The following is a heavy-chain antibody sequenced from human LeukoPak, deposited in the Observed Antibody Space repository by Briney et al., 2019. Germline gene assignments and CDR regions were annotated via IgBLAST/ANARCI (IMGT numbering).Heavy chain of an antibody. CDR1: GFTFSSYA. Sequence: GGSLRLSCAASGFTFSSYAMSWVRQAPGKGLEWVSAISGSGGSTYYADSVKGRFTISRDNARNSLYLQMNSLRAEDTAVYYCARDPYSGTYGDTYYYYMDVWGKGTTVTISS. D-gene: IGHD1-26*01. V-gene: IGHV3-23*01. J-gene: IGHJ6*03. CDR3: ARDPYSGTYGDTYYYYMDV. CDR2: ISGSGGST.